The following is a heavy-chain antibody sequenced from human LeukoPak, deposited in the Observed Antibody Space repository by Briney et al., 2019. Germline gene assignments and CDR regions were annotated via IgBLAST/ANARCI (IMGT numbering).Heavy chain of an antibody. CDR1: GGSISSYY. CDR3: ARDKGMQGLPTFDY. J-gene: IGHJ4*02. Sequence: PSETLSLTCTVSGGSISSYYWSWIRQPPGKGLEWIGYIYYSGSTNYNPSLKSRVTISVDTSKNQFSLKLSSVTAADTAVYYCARDKGMQGLPTFDYWGQGTLVTVSS. D-gene: IGHD6-19*01. CDR2: IYYSGST. V-gene: IGHV4-59*01.